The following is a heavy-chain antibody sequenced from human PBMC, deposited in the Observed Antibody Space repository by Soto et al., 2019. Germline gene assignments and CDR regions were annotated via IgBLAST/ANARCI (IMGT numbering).Heavy chain of an antibody. J-gene: IGHJ6*03. V-gene: IGHV3-11*01. CDR3: ARDQGRSSGWYPNYYYYMDV. D-gene: IGHD6-19*01. CDR2: ISSSGSTI. CDR1: GFTFSDYY. Sequence: GGSLRLSCAASGFTFSDYYMSWIRQAPGKGLEWVSYISSSGSTIYYADSVKGRFTISRDNAKNSLYRQMNSLRAEDTAVYYCARDQGRSSGWYPNYYYYMDVWGKGTTVTVSS.